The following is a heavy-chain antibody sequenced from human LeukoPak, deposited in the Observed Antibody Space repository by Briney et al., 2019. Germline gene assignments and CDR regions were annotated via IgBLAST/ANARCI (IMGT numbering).Heavy chain of an antibody. CDR1: GFTFSSYA. D-gene: IGHD3-16*01. J-gene: IGHJ4*02. V-gene: IGHV3-30*18. CDR3: VKEGVEYSYSYGDY. CDR2: ISYDGGDK. Sequence: PGGSLRLSCAASGFTFSSYAMSWVRQAPGKGLEWVALISYDGGDKYYAESVKGRITISRDNAENTLYLQMNNLRPDDTAFYFCVKEGVEYSYSYGDYWGQGTLVTVSS.